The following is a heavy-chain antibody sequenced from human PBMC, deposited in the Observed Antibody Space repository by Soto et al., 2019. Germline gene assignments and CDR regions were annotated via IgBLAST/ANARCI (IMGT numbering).Heavy chain of an antibody. V-gene: IGHV3-53*02. D-gene: IGHD3-22*01. Sequence: EVQLVETGGGLIQPGGSLRLSRAASGFTVSSNYMSWVRQAPGKGLEWVSVIYSGGSTYYADSVKGRFTISRDNSKNTLYLQMNSLRAEDTAVYYCARARDSSGYYWIPNYYFDYWGQGTLVTVSS. CDR2: IYSGGST. CDR1: GFTVSSNY. CDR3: ARARDSSGYYWIPNYYFDY. J-gene: IGHJ4*02.